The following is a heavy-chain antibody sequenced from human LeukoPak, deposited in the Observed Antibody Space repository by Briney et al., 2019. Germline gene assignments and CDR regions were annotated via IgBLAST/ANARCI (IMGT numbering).Heavy chain of an antibody. V-gene: IGHV4-39*01. CDR3: ARHEDDILTGYGDNWFDP. CDR1: GGSISSSSYY. Sequence: SETLSLTCTVSGGSISSSSYYWGWIRQPPGKGLEWIGSIYYSGSTYYNPSLKSRVTISVDTSKNQFSLKLSSVTAADTAVYYCARHEDDILTGYGDNWFDPWGQGTLVTVSS. D-gene: IGHD3-9*01. CDR2: IYYSGST. J-gene: IGHJ5*02.